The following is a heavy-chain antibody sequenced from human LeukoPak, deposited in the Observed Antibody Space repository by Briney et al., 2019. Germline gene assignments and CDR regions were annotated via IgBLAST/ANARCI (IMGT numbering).Heavy chain of an antibody. CDR2: IYHSGST. Sequence: NPSETLSLTCTVSGGSISSGGYYWSWIRQPPGKGLEWIGYIYHSGSTYYNPSLKSRVTISVDRSKNQFSLKLSSVTAADTAVYYCARDNVAAAGKTWFDPWGQGTLVTVSS. CDR3: ARDNVAAAGKTWFDP. J-gene: IGHJ5*02. CDR1: GGSISSGGYY. D-gene: IGHD6-13*01. V-gene: IGHV4-30-2*01.